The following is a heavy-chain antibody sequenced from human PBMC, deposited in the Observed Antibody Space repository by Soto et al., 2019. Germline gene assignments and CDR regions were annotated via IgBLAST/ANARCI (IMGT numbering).Heavy chain of an antibody. D-gene: IGHD3-10*01. Sequence: EVQLVESGGGLVKPGGSLRLSCAASGFTFSNAWRNWVRQAPGKGLVWVGRIKSKTDGGTTDYAAPVKGRFTISSDDSKNTLYLQMNSLKTEDTAVYYCTPDVVFRGGVRYYDYYGMDVWGQGSTVTVSS. J-gene: IGHJ6*02. V-gene: IGHV3-15*07. CDR2: IKSKTDGGTT. CDR3: TPDVVFRGGVRYYDYYGMDV. CDR1: GFTFSNAW.